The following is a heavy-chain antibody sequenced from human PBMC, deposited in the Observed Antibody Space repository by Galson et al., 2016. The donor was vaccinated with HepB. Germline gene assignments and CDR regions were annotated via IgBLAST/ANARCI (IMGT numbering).Heavy chain of an antibody. D-gene: IGHD4-17*01. CDR1: GFSLSTTGVG. Sequence: PALVKPTQTLTLTCTFSGFSLSTTGVGVGWIRQPPGQALEWLALIYWDDDEHYSPSLKSRLTITKDTSKNQVVLTMTNVDPVDTGTYYCALSGGDYDHFQYWGQVTLVTVSS. V-gene: IGHV2-5*02. CDR3: ALSGGDYDHFQY. CDR2: IYWDDDE. J-gene: IGHJ1*01.